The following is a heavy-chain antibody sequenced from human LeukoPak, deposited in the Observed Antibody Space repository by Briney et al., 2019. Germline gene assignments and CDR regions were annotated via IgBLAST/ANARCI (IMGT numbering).Heavy chain of an antibody. D-gene: IGHD3-10*01. CDR1: GFTFSSYA. J-gene: IGHJ4*02. V-gene: IGHV3-30*18. CDR3: AKGSGPYNYYGGHFDY. Sequence: GGSLRLSCAASGFTFSSYAMHWVRQAPGKGLEWVAVISYDGGNKHYADSVKGRFTISRDNSKNTLYLQMDSLKAEDTAVYYCAKGSGPYNYYGGHFDYWGQGTLVTVSS. CDR2: ISYDGGNK.